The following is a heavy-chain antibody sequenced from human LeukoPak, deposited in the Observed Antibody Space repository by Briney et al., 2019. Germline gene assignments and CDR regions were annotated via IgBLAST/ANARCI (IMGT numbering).Heavy chain of an antibody. J-gene: IGHJ4*02. Sequence: GSLRLSCVVSGFTLSSRWMMWVRQAPGEGVEWMTNINRDGSEKNYVDSVKGRFTITRDNAENSLYLQMNSLKVEDSAIYYCATYDSWSGYNIAYWGQGTLVTVSS. CDR1: GFTLSSRW. CDR2: INRDGSEK. CDR3: ATYDSWSGYNIAY. V-gene: IGHV3-7*03. D-gene: IGHD3-3*01.